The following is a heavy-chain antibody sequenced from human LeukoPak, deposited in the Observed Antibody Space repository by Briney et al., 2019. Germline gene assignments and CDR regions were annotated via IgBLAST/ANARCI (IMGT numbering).Heavy chain of an antibody. D-gene: IGHD3-22*01. Sequence: GGSLRLSCAASGFTFSSYSMNWVRQAPGKGLEWVSSISSSSSYIYYADSVKGRFTISRDNAKNSLYLQMNSLRAEDTAVYYCARDGSYYDSSGYYPDPYYFDYWGQGTLVTVSS. V-gene: IGHV3-21*01. J-gene: IGHJ4*02. CDR3: ARDGSYYDSSGYYPDPYYFDY. CDR1: GFTFSSYS. CDR2: ISSSSSYI.